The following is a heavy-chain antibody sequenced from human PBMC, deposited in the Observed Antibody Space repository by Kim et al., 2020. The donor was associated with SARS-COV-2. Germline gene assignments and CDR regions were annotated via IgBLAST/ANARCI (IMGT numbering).Heavy chain of an antibody. D-gene: IGHD3-16*01. J-gene: IGHJ6*03. V-gene: IGHV3-49*02. CDR3: ARSRRAYEYVDV. Sequence: EYAPSVKDRFTVSRDDSNGVAYLQLNSLRSEDTAVYYCARSRRAYEYVDVWGKGTTVTVSS.